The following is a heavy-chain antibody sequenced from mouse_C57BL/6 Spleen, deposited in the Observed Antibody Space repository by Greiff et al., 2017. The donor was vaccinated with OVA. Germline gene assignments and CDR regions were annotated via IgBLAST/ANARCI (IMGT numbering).Heavy chain of an antibody. CDR3: ARVEGTTVVATTDFDV. V-gene: IGHV1-39*01. CDR2: INPNYGTT. D-gene: IGHD1-1*01. Sequence: VQLQQSGPELVKPGASVKISCKASGYSFTDYNMNWVKQSNGKSLEWIGVINPNYGTTSYNQKFKGKATLTVDQSSSTAYMQLNSLTSEDSAVYYCARVEGTTVVATTDFDVWGTGTTVTVSS. CDR1: GYSFTDYN. J-gene: IGHJ1*03.